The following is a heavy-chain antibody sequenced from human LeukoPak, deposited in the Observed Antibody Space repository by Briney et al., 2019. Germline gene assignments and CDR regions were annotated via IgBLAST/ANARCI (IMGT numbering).Heavy chain of an antibody. J-gene: IGHJ4*02. CDR2: IYYSGST. CDR3: ANDPGRYQLPRGGFDY. V-gene: IGHV4-59*01. Sequence: PSETLSLTCTVSGGSISSYYWSWIRQPPGKGLEWIGYIYYSGSTNYNPSHKSRVTISVDTSKNQFSLKLSSVTAADTAVYYCANDPGRYQLPRGGFDYWGQGTLVTVSS. D-gene: IGHD2-2*01. CDR1: GGSISSYY.